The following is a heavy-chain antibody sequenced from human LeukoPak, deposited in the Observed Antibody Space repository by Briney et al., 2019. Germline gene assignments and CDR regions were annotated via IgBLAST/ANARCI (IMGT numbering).Heavy chain of an antibody. CDR1: GGSISSYY. D-gene: IGHD1-1*01. V-gene: IGHV4-59*01. J-gene: IGHJ4*02. CDR3: AREGTLFDY. Sequence: SETLSLTCTVSGGSISSYYWSWIRQPPGKGLEWIGYIYYSGSTNYNPSLKSRVTISVDTSKNQFSLKLSSVTAADTAVYYYAREGTLFDYWGQGTLVTVSS. CDR2: IYYSGST.